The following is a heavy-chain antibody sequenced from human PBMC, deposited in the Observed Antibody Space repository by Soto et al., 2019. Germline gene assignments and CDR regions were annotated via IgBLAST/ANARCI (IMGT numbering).Heavy chain of an antibody. CDR3: ATYSSGWCPYMDV. Sequence: SETLSLTCTVSGGSIGSSSYYWGWIRQPPGKGLEWIGSIYYSGSTYYNPSLKSRVTISVDTSKNQFSLKLSSVTAADTAADYCATYSSGWCPYMDVWGKGTTVT. D-gene: IGHD6-19*01. CDR2: IYYSGST. CDR1: GGSIGSSSYY. V-gene: IGHV4-39*01. J-gene: IGHJ6*03.